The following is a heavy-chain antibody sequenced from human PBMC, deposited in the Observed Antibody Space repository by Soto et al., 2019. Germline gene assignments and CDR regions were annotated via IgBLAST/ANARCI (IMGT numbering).Heavy chain of an antibody. CDR2: ISSSGSTI. CDR1: GFTFSSYE. J-gene: IGHJ6*02. Sequence: EVQLVESGGGLVQPGGSLRLSCAASGFTFSSYEMNWVRQAPGKGLEWVSYISSSGSTIYYADSVKGRFTISRDNAKNSLYLQMNSLRAEDTAVYYCAREGDSNYYYYGMDVWGQGTTVTVSS. V-gene: IGHV3-48*03. D-gene: IGHD3-16*01. CDR3: AREGDSNYYYYGMDV.